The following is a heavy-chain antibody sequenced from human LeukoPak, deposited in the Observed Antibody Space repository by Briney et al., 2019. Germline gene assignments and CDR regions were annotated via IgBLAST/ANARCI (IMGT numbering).Heavy chain of an antibody. V-gene: IGHV4-59*01. D-gene: IGHD6-19*01. CDR1: GGSFSGYY. Sequence: SETLSLTCAVYGGSFSGYYWSWIRQPPGKGLEWIGYIYYSGSTNYDPSLKSRVTISVDTSKNQFSLKLSSVTAADTAVYYCARDTSSGWYDYWGQGTLVTVSS. CDR3: ARDTSSGWYDY. J-gene: IGHJ4*02. CDR2: IYYSGST.